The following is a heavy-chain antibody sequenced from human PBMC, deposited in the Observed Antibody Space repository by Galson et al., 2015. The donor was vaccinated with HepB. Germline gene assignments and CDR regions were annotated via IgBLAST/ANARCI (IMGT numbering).Heavy chain of an antibody. J-gene: IGHJ4*02. CDR1: GFTFRNYG. CDR3: AKDLRGYSFAYGSDY. CDR2: IRNDGSKK. Sequence: SLRLSCAASGFTFRNYGMHWVRQAPGKGLDWVAFIRNDGSKKYYADSVKGRFTISRDNLKNTLYLEMTSLREEDPAFYYCAKDLRGYSFAYGSDYWGQGTLVTVSS. D-gene: IGHD5-18*01. V-gene: IGHV3-30*02.